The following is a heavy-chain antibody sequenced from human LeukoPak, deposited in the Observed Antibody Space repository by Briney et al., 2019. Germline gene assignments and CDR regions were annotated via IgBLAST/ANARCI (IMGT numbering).Heavy chain of an antibody. CDR3: ARDQNYDILTGYLYYYGMDV. J-gene: IGHJ6*02. CDR1: GFTFSSYW. D-gene: IGHD3-9*01. Sequence: GGSLRLSCAASGFTFSSYWMSWVRQAPGKGLEWVANIKQDGSEKYYVDSVKGRFTISRDNAKNSLYLQMNSLRAEDTAVYYCARDQNYDILTGYLYYYGMDVWGQGTTVTVSS. V-gene: IGHV3-7*01. CDR2: IKQDGSEK.